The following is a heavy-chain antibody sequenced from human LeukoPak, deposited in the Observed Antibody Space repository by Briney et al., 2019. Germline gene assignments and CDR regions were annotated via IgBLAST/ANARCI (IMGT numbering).Heavy chain of an antibody. Sequence: GRSLRLSCAASGFTFSSYAMHWVRQAPGKGLEWVAVISYDVSNKYYADSVKGRFTISRDNSKNTLYLQMTSLRAEDTAVYYCASSSYYDYVWGSYPGTDYWGQGTLVTVSS. CDR2: ISYDVSNK. V-gene: IGHV3-30*04. CDR3: ASSSYYDYVWGSYPGTDY. J-gene: IGHJ4*02. CDR1: GFTFSSYA. D-gene: IGHD3-16*01.